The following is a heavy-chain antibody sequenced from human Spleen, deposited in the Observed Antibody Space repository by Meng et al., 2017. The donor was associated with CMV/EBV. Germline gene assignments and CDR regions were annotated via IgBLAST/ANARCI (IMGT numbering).Heavy chain of an antibody. J-gene: IGHJ5*02. D-gene: IGHD1-1*01. CDR1: DDYISSRTYC. Sequence: SETLSLTCSVSDDYISSRTYCWDWIRQPPGKGLVWIGSIYYSGSTYYNPSLKSRVTMSIATSKKQFSLRLNSGTAADTAIYYCARHDVSWNAPMGFDPWGQGTLVTVSS. CDR3: ARHDVSWNAPMGFDP. V-gene: IGHV4-39*01. CDR2: IYYSGST.